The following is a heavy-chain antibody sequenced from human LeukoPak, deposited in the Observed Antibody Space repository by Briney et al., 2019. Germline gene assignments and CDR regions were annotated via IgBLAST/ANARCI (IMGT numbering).Heavy chain of an antibody. CDR2: IYSGGST. V-gene: IGHV3-53*01. CDR3: AKSDCGGDCHLLDY. D-gene: IGHD2-21*02. Sequence: GGSLRLSCAASGFTVSSNYMSWVRQAPGKGLEWVSVIYSGGSTYYADSVKGRLTISRDNSKNTLYLQMNSLRAEDTAVYYCAKSDCGGDCHLLDYWGQGTLVTVSS. J-gene: IGHJ4*02. CDR1: GFTVSSNY.